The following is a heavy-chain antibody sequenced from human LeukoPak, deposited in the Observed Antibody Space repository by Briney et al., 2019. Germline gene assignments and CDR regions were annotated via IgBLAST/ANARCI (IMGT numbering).Heavy chain of an antibody. Sequence: PSETLSLTCAVYGGSFSGYYWSWIRQPPGKGLEWIGEINHSGSTNYNPSLKSRVTISVDTSKNQFSLKLSSVTAADTAVYYCARQGYSYGHDYWGRGTLVTVSS. CDR1: GGSFSGYY. J-gene: IGHJ4*02. V-gene: IGHV4-34*01. D-gene: IGHD5-18*01. CDR3: ARQGYSYGHDY. CDR2: INHSGST.